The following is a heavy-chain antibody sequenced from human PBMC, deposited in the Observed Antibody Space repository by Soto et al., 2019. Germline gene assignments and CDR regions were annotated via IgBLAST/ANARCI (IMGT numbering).Heavy chain of an antibody. V-gene: IGHV1-3*01. Sequence: ASVKLSCKASGYTFTSYAMHWVRQAPRQRLEWMGWINAGNGNTKYSQKFQGRVTITRDTSASTAYMELSSLRSEDTAVYYCARDSASGFNCSSNSCYYYYYGMDVWGQGTTVTVS. CDR2: INAGNGNT. CDR3: ARDSASGFNCSSNSCYYYYYGMDV. D-gene: IGHD2-2*01. J-gene: IGHJ6*02. CDR1: GYTFTSYA.